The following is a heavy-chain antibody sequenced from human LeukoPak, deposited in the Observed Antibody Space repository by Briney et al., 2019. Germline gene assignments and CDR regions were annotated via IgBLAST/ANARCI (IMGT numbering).Heavy chain of an antibody. V-gene: IGHV1-8*01. J-gene: IGHJ4*02. CDR3: ARKAITMIVAAFDY. Sequence: SVKVSCKASGYTFTSYDINWVRQATGQGLEWMGWMNPNSGNTGYAQKFQGRVTMTRNTSISTAYMELSRLRSDDTAVYYCARKAITMIVAAFDYWGQGTLVTVSS. CDR2: MNPNSGNT. CDR1: GYTFTSYD. D-gene: IGHD3-22*01.